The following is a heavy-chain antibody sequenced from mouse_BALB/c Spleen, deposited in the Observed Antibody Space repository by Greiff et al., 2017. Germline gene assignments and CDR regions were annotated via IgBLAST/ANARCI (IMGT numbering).Heavy chain of an antibody. Sequence: EVQVVESGGGLVKPGGSLNLSCAASGFTFSDYYMYWVRQTPEKRLEWVATISDGGSYTYYPDSVKGRFTISRDNAKNNLYLQMSSLKSEDTAMYYCARGGGYDYDGAWFAYWGQGTLVTVSA. CDR1: GFTFSDYY. D-gene: IGHD2-4*01. CDR3: ARGGGYDYDGAWFAY. CDR2: ISDGGSYT. J-gene: IGHJ3*01. V-gene: IGHV5-4*02.